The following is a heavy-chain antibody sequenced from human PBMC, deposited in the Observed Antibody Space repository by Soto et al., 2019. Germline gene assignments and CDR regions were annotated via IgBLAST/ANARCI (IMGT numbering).Heavy chain of an antibody. Sequence: GGSLRLSCAASGFTFSSYGMHWVRQAPGKGLEWVAVIWYDGSNKYYADSVKGRFTISRDNSKNTLYLQMNSLRAEDTAVYYCAALGSGSYSPSWGQGTLVTVSS. J-gene: IGHJ5*02. CDR2: IWYDGSNK. V-gene: IGHV3-33*01. CDR1: GFTFSSYG. CDR3: AALGSGSYSPS. D-gene: IGHD3-10*01.